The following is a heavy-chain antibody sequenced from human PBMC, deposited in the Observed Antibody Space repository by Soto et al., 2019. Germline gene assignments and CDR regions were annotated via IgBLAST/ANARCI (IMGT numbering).Heavy chain of an antibody. J-gene: IGHJ5*01. CDR2: TYYRSKWFD. CDR1: GDSVSNAGVT. D-gene: IGHD1-26*01. CDR3: ARLVGTTWFDS. Sequence: SQTLSLTCAISGDSVSNAGVTWNWIRQSPSRGLEWLGRTYYRSKWFDDYGISVEGRTTISPDTSKNEFSLHLRSVRPDDTAVYYGARLVGTTWFDSWGQGTLVTVSS. V-gene: IGHV6-1*01.